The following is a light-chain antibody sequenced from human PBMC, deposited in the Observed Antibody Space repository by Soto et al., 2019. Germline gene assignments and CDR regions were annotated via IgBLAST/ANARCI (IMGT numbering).Light chain of an antibody. Sequence: EIVMTQSPATLSVSPGERATLSCRASQSVSSNLAWYQQKPGQGPRLLIYPASTRATGIPARFSGSGSGTEFTLTISSLQSEDFAVYHCQQYNNWPYTFGQGTKLEMK. CDR1: QSVSSN. CDR2: PAS. V-gene: IGKV3-15*01. J-gene: IGKJ2*01. CDR3: QQYNNWPYT.